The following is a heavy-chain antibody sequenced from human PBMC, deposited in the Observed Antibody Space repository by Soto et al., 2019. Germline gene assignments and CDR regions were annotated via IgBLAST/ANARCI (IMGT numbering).Heavy chain of an antibody. Sequence: QVQLVESGGGVVQPGRSLRLSCAASGFTFSSYAMHWVRQAPGKGLEWVAVISYDGSNKYYADSVKGRFTISRDNSKNTLYLQMNRLRAEDTAVYYCARVRQLGDFDYGGQGTLVTVSS. J-gene: IGHJ4*02. V-gene: IGHV3-30-3*01. CDR1: GFTFSSYA. D-gene: IGHD6-6*01. CDR3: ARVRQLGDFDY. CDR2: ISYDGSNK.